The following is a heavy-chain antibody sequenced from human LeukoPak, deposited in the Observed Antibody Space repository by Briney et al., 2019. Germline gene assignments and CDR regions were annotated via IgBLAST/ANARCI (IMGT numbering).Heavy chain of an antibody. V-gene: IGHV1-2*02. CDR2: INPNSGGT. CDR3: AVEIAAAGGIDY. Sequence: SVKVSCKASGYTFTGYYMHWVRQAPGQGLEWMGWINPNSGGTNYAQKFQGRVTMTRDTSISTAYMELSRLRSDDTAVYYCAVEIAAAGGIDYWGQGTLVTVSS. J-gene: IGHJ4*02. CDR1: GYTFTGYY. D-gene: IGHD6-13*01.